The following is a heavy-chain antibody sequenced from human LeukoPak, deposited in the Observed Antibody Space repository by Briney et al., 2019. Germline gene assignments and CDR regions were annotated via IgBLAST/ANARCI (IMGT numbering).Heavy chain of an antibody. CDR1: GFTFSSDA. V-gene: IGHV3-23*01. CDR2: ISGSGGST. D-gene: IGHD2-2*01. J-gene: IGHJ3*02. Sequence: GGSLRLSCAASGFTFSSDAMCWVRQAPGKRLQWVLAISGSGGSTYYADSVKGRFTISRDNSKNTLYLQMNSLRAEDTAVYYCAKDMRYCSSTSCVDDAFDIWGQGTMVTVSS. CDR3: AKDMRYCSSTSCVDDAFDI.